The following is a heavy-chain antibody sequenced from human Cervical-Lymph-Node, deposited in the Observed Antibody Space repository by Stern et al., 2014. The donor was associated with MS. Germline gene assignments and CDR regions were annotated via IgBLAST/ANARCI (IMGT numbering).Heavy chain of an antibody. CDR3: ARDSAIAVAGTGLGY. Sequence: EVQLVESGGGLVKPGGSLRLSCAASGFTFSSYSMNWVRQAPGQGLEWVSSISSSSSYIYYADSVKGRFSISRDNAKNSLYLQMNSLRAEDAAVYYCARDSAIAVAGTGLGYWGQGTLVTVSS. V-gene: IGHV3-21*02. D-gene: IGHD6-19*01. CDR1: GFTFSSYS. J-gene: IGHJ4*02. CDR2: ISSSSSYI.